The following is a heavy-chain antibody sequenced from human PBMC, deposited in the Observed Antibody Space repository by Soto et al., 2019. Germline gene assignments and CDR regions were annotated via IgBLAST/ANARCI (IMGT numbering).Heavy chain of an antibody. CDR1: GGSISSGGYY. D-gene: IGHD2-2*01. V-gene: IGHV4-31*03. Sequence: SETLSLTCTVSGGSISSGGYYWSWIRQHPGKGLEWIGYIYYSGSTYYNPSLKSRVTISVDTSKNQFSLKLSSVTAADTAVYYCARLVWANDIVVVPAAGQRFDYWGQGTLVTVSS. CDR2: IYYSGST. CDR3: ARLVWANDIVVVPAAGQRFDY. J-gene: IGHJ4*02.